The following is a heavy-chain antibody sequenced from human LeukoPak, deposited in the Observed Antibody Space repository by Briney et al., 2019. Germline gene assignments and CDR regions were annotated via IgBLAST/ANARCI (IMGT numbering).Heavy chain of an antibody. J-gene: IGHJ4*02. CDR1: GGSISSSY. CDR2: IYYSGTT. D-gene: IGHD6-13*01. V-gene: IGHV4-59*01. CDR3: ARGVYIAAAQYGY. Sequence: SETLSLTCTVSGGSISSSYWSWIRQPPGKGLEWIGYIYYSGTTNYNPSLKSRVTISVDTSKNQFSLKLSSVTAADTAVYYCARGVYIAAAQYGYWGQGTLVTVSS.